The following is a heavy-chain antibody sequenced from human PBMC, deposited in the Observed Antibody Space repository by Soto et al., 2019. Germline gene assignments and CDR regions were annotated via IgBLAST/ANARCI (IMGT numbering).Heavy chain of an antibody. Sequence: QVVLLQSGADVKEPGSSVNISCKTFGDVFSTDTINWVRQAPGQGLLWMGSIIPFLNLSNIVPTFMDRLSISADESTGTASPRLRDRTREATAVYFCATLGAEIVLWGHGTRLSVSS. CDR1: GDVFSTDT. CDR2: IIPFLNLS. J-gene: IGHJ5*02. D-gene: IGHD3-16*01. V-gene: IGHV1-69*09. CDR3: ATLGAEIVL.